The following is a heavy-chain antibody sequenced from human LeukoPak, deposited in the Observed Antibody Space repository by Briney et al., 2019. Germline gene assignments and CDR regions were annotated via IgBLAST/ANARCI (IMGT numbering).Heavy chain of an antibody. V-gene: IGHV3-33*01. CDR3: ARDWTIGDYYYYYGMDV. CDR2: IWYDGSNK. D-gene: IGHD3-16*01. Sequence: GGSLRLSCAASGFTFSSYGMHWVRQAPGKGLEWVAVIWYDGSNKYYADSVKGRFTISRDNSKSTLYLQMNSLRAEDTAVYYCARDWTIGDYYYYYGMDVWGQGTAVTVSS. J-gene: IGHJ6*02. CDR1: GFTFSSYG.